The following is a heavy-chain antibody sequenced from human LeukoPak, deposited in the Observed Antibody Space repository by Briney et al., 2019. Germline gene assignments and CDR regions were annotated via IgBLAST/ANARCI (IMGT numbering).Heavy chain of an antibody. J-gene: IGHJ3*02. V-gene: IGHV4-39*07. CDR1: GDSISSSNYY. CDR3: ATLGYGDFGAFDN. CDR2: VYYSGGT. Sequence: PSETLSLTCTVSGDSISSSNYYWVWIRQPPGKDLEWIGSVYYSGGTYYNPSLKIRVTISLDTSKNQFSLKLSPMTAADTAVYHCATLGYGDFGAFDNWGQGTMVTVSS. D-gene: IGHD4-17*01.